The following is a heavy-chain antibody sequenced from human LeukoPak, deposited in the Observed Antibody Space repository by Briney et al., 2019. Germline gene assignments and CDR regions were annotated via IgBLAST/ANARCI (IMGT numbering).Heavy chain of an antibody. CDR2: IYHSGST. V-gene: IGHV4-4*02. CDR3: ARDRGTVLFDP. Sequence: MTSGTLSLTCAVSGGSISSSNRWSWVRQPPGKGLEWIGEIYHSGSTNYNPSLKSRVTISVDKSKSQFSLKLSSVTAADTAVYYCARDRGTVLFDPWGQGTLVTVSS. J-gene: IGHJ5*02. CDR1: GGSISSSNR. D-gene: IGHD3-10*01.